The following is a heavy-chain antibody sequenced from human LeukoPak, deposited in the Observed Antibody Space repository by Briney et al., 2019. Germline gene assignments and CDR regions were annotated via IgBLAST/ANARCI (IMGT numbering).Heavy chain of an antibody. J-gene: IGHJ6*02. CDR3: AREWQLNPQWPAFYYYYGMDV. CDR1: GGSLSSYY. CDR2: IYTSGST. V-gene: IGHV4-4*07. Sequence: SETLSLTCTVSGGSLSSYYWSWSRQPAGKGLEWIGRIYTSGSTNYNPSLKSRVTMSVDTSKNQFSLKLSSVTAADTAVYYCAREWQLNPQWPAFYYYYGMDVWGQGTTVTVSS. D-gene: IGHD4-23*01.